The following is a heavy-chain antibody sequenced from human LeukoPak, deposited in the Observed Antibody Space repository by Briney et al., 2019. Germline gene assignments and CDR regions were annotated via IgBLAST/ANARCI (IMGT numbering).Heavy chain of an antibody. CDR2: ISGSGGST. Sequence: GASLRLSCAASGFTFSSYAMNWVRQAPGKGLEWVSAISGSGGSTYYADSVKGRFTISGDNSKNTLYLQMNSLRAEDTAVYYCAKVSCDYVWGSYRCPFDYWAREPWSPSPQ. D-gene: IGHD3-16*02. CDR3: AKVSCDYVWGSYRCPFDY. V-gene: IGHV3-23*01. J-gene: IGHJ4*02. CDR1: GFTFSSYA.